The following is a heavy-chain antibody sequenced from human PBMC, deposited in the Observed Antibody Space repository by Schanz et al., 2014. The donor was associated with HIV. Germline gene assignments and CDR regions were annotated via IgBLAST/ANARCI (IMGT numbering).Heavy chain of an antibody. Sequence: VHLVESGGGVVQPGRSLRLSCAASGFTFNSYAMKWVRQAPGKGLEWVSGISGNGDSTYYADSVKGRFTISRDYSKNTLYLQMNSLRAEDTAVYYCARDVEHSSIGVPMDVWGQGTTVAVSS. J-gene: IGHJ6*02. D-gene: IGHD6-6*01. CDR3: ARDVEHSSIGVPMDV. V-gene: IGHV3-23*04. CDR2: ISGNGDST. CDR1: GFTFNSYA.